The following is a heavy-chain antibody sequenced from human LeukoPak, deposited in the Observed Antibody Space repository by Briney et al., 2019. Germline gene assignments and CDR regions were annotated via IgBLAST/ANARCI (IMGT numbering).Heavy chain of an antibody. Sequence: PSQTLSLTCAVSGGSISSGFYSWSWIRQPPGKGLEWIGYIYHSGSTSYNPSLKSRVTISVDRSTNQFSLKLSSVTAAGTAVYYCARDGFSGSYGKWYFDLWGRGTLVTVSS. D-gene: IGHD1-26*01. V-gene: IGHV4-30-2*01. CDR2: IYHSGST. J-gene: IGHJ2*01. CDR3: ARDGFSGSYGKWYFDL. CDR1: GGSISSGFYS.